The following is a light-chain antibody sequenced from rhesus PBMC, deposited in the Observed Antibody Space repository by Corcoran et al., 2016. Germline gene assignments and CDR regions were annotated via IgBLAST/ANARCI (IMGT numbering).Light chain of an antibody. CDR3: QHGYGTPLT. J-gene: IGKJ4*01. V-gene: IGKV1-74*01. CDR1: ENVNKY. CDR2: KAS. Sequence: IQMTQSPSSLSASVGDRVTITCPSSENVNKYLNWYPQKPGKAPKLLIYKASTLQSVVPSRFSGSGSGTDYTFTSSSLQPEDVATYYCQHGYGTPLTFGGGTKVELK.